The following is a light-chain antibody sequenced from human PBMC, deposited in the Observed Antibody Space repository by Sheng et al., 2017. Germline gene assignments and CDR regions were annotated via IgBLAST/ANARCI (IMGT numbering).Light chain of an antibody. CDR2: GAF. J-gene: IGKJ2*01. Sequence: EIVLTQSPGTLSLSPGERATISCRASQSVSRSLLAWYQQKRGQAPRLLIWGAFNRASGIPDRFSGSGYGTDFTLTISRLEPEDFAVYYCQQYGSSPRTFGQGTKLEI. CDR3: QQYGSSPRT. CDR1: QSVSRSL. V-gene: IGKV3-20*01.